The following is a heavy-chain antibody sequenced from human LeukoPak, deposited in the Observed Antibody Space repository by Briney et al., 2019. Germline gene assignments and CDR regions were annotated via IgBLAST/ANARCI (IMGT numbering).Heavy chain of an antibody. V-gene: IGHV4-4*08. CDR1: GDSINSYY. J-gene: IGHJ4*02. CDR2: IYYTGST. D-gene: IGHD3-22*01. CDR3: AREFSSAYFDY. Sequence: PSETLSLTCTVSGDSINSYYWTWIRQAPGKGLEWIGYIYYTGSTNYSPSLKSRVSISIDPSKNQFSLKLTSVTAADTAVYYCAREFSSAYFDYWGQGTLVTVSS.